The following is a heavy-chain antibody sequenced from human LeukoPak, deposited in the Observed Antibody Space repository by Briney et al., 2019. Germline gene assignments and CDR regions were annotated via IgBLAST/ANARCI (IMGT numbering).Heavy chain of an antibody. J-gene: IGHJ4*02. CDR1: GGSFSGYY. Sequence: SETLSLTCAVYGGSFSGYYWSWIRPPPGKGLERIGEINHSGSTNYNPSLKSRVTISVDTSKNQFSLKLSSVTAADTAVYYCARVRPSIAVAGTLKYYFDYWGQGTLVTVSS. V-gene: IGHV4-34*01. CDR2: INHSGST. D-gene: IGHD6-19*01. CDR3: ARVRPSIAVAGTLKYYFDY.